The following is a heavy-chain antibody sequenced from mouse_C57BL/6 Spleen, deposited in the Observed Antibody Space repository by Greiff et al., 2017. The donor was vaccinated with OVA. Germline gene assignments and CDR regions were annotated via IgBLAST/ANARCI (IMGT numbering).Heavy chain of an antibody. V-gene: IGHV1-15*01. D-gene: IGHD1-1*01. CDR3: TRGYSGSPWFAY. J-gene: IGHJ3*01. Sequence: QVQLQQSGAELVRPGASVTLSCKASGYTFTDYEMHWVKQTPVHGLEWIGAIDPETGGTAYNQKFKGKAILTADKSSSTAYMELSSLTSEDSAVYFCTRGYSGSPWFAYWGQGTLVTVSA. CDR1: GYTFTDYE. CDR2: IDPETGGT.